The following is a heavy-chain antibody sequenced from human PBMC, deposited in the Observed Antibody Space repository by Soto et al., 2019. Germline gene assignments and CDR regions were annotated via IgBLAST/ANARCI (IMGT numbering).Heavy chain of an antibody. CDR3: AKTIVAASGYYFDH. J-gene: IGHJ4*02. V-gene: IGHV3-11*06. CDR1: GFSFSDSY. CDR2: ISGGSSYT. D-gene: IGHD2-21*01. Sequence: QVQLVESGWDLVKPGGSLRLACAASGFSFSDSYMSWVRQAPGKGLEWLSYISGGSSYTNYADSVQGRFTISRDNAKGSLYLEMNSLRADDTAVYYCAKTIVAASGYYFDHWGQGNLVTVSS.